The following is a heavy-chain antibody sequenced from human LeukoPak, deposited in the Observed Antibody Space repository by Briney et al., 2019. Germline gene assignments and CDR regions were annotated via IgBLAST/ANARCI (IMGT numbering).Heavy chain of an antibody. D-gene: IGHD2-15*01. CDR3: ARDGGEAAQRDY. J-gene: IGHJ4*02. V-gene: IGHV1-46*01. Sequence: ASVKASCKASGYTFTSYYMHWVRQAPGQGLEWMGIINPSGGSTSYAQKFQGRVTMTRDTSTSTVYMELSSLRSEDTAVYYCARDGGEAAQRDYWGQGTLVTVSS. CDR2: INPSGGST. CDR1: GYTFTSYY.